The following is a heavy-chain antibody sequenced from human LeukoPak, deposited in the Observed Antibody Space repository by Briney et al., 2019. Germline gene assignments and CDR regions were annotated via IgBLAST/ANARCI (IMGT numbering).Heavy chain of an antibody. CDR2: INHSGST. CDR3: AKTSGSYYHFDY. V-gene: IGHV4-34*01. J-gene: IGHJ4*02. CDR1: GGSFSGYD. Sequence: PSETLSLTCVVYGGSFSGYDWNWIRQSPGKGLEWIGEINHSGSTNYNPSLQSRVTISVDTSKNQVSLKLSSVTAADTAVYYCAKTSGSYYHFDYWGQGTLVTVSS. D-gene: IGHD1-26*01.